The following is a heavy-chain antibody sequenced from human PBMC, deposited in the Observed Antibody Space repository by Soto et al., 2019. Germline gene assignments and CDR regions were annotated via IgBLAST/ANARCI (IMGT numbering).Heavy chain of an antibody. CDR2: ISGSGDIT. D-gene: IGHD3-3*01. V-gene: IGHV3-23*01. CDR3: ARFGGLSGGPLDC. CDR1: GFTFSGYA. J-gene: IGHJ4*02. Sequence: GGSLRLSCAASGFTFSGYAMSWVRQAPGKGLEWVSVISGSGDITHHADSVKGRFTISRDNSKNTLYVQMDSLSAEDTAVYYCARFGGLSGGPLDCWGLGTLVTVSS.